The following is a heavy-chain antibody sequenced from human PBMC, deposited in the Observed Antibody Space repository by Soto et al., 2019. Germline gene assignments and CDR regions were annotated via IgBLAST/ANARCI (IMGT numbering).Heavy chain of an antibody. CDR1: GGSISSYY. CDR3: ARGKTGFGP. Sequence: QVQLQESGPGLVKPSETLSLTCTVSGGSISSYYWSWIRRPPGKGLEWIGYIYSSGNTNYNPSLKSRVTISVDSSRSQFSLKLSSVTAADTAVYYCARGKTGFGPWGQGTLVTVSS. CDR2: IYSSGNT. J-gene: IGHJ5*02. V-gene: IGHV4-59*01.